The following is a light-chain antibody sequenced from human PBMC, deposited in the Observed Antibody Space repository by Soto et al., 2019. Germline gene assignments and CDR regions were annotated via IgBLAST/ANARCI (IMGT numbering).Light chain of an antibody. CDR1: QSVSSY. J-gene: IGKJ5*01. CDR3: QQRSNC. V-gene: IGKV3-11*01. Sequence: ELVLTQSPGTLSLSPGERATLSCRASQSVSSYLLWYQQKPGQAPRLLIYDASNRATGIPARFSGSGSGTDFILTISSLEPEDFAVYYCQQRSNCFGQGTRLEIK. CDR2: DAS.